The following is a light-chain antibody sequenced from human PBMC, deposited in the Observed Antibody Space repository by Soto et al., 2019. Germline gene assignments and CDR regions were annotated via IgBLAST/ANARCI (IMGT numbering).Light chain of an antibody. CDR1: SSNIGAGYD. J-gene: IGLJ1*01. Sequence: QSVLTQPPSVSGAPGQRVTIYCTGSSSNIGAGYDVHWYQQLPGTAPKLLIYGNSNRPSGVPDRFSGSKPGTSASLAITGLQAEDEADFYCQSHDSSLSAYVFGTGTKLTVL. CDR2: GNS. CDR3: QSHDSSLSAYV. V-gene: IGLV1-40*01.